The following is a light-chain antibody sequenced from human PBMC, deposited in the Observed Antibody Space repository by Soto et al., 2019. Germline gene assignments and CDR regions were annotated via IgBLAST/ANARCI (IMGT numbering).Light chain of an antibody. J-gene: IGKJ2*01. CDR1: QSVSSS. CDR3: QHHHGGPFT. V-gene: IGKV3-15*01. Sequence: EIVMTQSPATLSVSPGDRATLSCRASQSVSSSLAWYQQIPGQAHRLLIYDASTRVTGTPPRFSGSGSGTEFTLTITSLQAEDFAVYYCQHHHGGPFTFGQGTKLEMK. CDR2: DAS.